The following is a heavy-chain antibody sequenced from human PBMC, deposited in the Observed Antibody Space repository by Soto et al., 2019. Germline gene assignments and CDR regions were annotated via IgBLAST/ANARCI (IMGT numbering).Heavy chain of an antibody. J-gene: IGHJ4*02. CDR2: INHSGST. CDR1: SGSFSGYY. CDR3: ARHCGGDCSHAFDI. V-gene: IGHV4-34*01. Sequence: SSETLSLTCAVYSGSFSGYYWSWIRQPPGKGLEWIGEINHSGSTNYNPPLKSRVTISVDTSKNQFSLKLSSVTAADTAVYYCARHCGGDCSHAFDIWGQGTLVTVSS. D-gene: IGHD2-21*02.